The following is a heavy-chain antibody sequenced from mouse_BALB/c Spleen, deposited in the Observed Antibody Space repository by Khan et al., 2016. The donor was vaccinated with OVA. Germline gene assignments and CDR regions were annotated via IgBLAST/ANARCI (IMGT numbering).Heavy chain of an antibody. CDR2: FNPNNGDS. CDR3: ARRGGWGFAY. D-gene: IGHD1-2*01. V-gene: IGHV1-18*01. CDR1: GYTFTEYT. J-gene: IGHJ3*01. Sequence: VRLQQSGPELVKPGASVKISCKTSGYTFTEYTMHWVKQSPGKSLEWIGGFNPNNGDSSYNLKFKSKATLTVDKSSSTAYMELRSLTSEDSAVYYCARRGGWGFAYWGQGTLVTVSA.